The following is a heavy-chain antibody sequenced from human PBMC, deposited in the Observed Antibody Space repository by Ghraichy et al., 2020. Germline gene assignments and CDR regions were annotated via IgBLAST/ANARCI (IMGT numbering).Heavy chain of an antibody. J-gene: IGHJ6*02. CDR3: ARFEQQLAPRYYGMDV. D-gene: IGHD6-13*01. V-gene: IGHV3-7*01. CDR1: GFTFSSYW. Sequence: GGSLRLSCAASGFTFSSYWMSWVRQAPGKGLEWVANIKQDGSEKYYVDSVKGRFTISRDNAKNSLYLQMNSLRAEDTAVYYCARFEQQLAPRYYGMDVWGQGTTVTVSS. CDR2: IKQDGSEK.